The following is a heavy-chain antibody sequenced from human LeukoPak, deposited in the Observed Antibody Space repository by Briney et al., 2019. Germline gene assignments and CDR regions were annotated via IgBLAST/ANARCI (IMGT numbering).Heavy chain of an antibody. V-gene: IGHV4-59*02. CDR2: IYHTGST. D-gene: IGHD3-22*01. CDR1: GGSVSDYY. J-gene: IGHJ4*02. Sequence: SETLSLTCTISGGSVSDYYWSWIRQSPGKGLEWIGYIYHTGSTSYSPSLKSRVTISVDTSKNQFSLKLSSVTAADTAVYYCARAREEYYYDSSGHIRYYSDYWGQGTLVTVSS. CDR3: ARAREEYYYDSSGHIRYYSDY.